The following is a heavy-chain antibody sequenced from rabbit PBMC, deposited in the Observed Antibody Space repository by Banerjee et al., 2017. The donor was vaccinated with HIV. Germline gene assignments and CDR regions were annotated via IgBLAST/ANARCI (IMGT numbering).Heavy chain of an antibody. J-gene: IGHJ4*01. CDR1: GFSFSNKYV. CDR3: ARVLTYDDSGDYYFNL. Sequence: QEQLEESGGDLVKPEGSLTLTCTASGFSFSNKYVMCWVRQAPGKGLEWIACINTSSGNTVYASWAKGRFTISKTASTTVTLQMTSLTAADTATYFCARVLTYDDSGDYYFNLWGPGTLVTVS. D-gene: IGHD2-1*01. CDR2: INTSSGNT. V-gene: IGHV1S45*01.